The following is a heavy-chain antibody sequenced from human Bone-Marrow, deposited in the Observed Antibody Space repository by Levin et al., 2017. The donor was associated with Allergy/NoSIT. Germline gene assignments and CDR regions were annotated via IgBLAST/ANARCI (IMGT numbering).Heavy chain of an antibody. D-gene: IGHD5-24*01. J-gene: IGHJ3*02. V-gene: IGHV6-1*01. Sequence: SQTLSLTCAISGDSVSSNSAAWNWIRQSPSRGLEWLGRTYYRSKWYNDYAVSVKSRITINPDTSKNQFSLQLNSVTPEDTAVYYCAREAPGLRWLQLRLGAFDSWGQGTMVTVSS. CDR2: TYYRSKWYN. CDR1: GDSVSSNSAA. CDR3: AREAPGLRWLQLRLGAFDS.